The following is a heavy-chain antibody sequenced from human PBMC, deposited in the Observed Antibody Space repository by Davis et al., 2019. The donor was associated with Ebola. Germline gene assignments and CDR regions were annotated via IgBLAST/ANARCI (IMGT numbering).Heavy chain of an antibody. CDR2: IRSKSDDYAT. CDR1: GSFFSGAA. J-gene: IGHJ4*02. D-gene: IGHD1-1*01. Sequence: GESLKISCAVSGSFFSGAAIHWVRQASGKGLEWVGRIRSKSDDYATTYAASVKGRFAFSRDDSKNTAYLQMHSLKTEDTALYYCTTGFDGPGDYWGQGTLVTVSS. V-gene: IGHV3-73*01. CDR3: TTGFDGPGDY.